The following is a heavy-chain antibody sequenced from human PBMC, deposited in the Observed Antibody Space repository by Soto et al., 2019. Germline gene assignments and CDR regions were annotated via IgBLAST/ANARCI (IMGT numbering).Heavy chain of an antibody. J-gene: IGHJ6*02. V-gene: IGHV5-51*01. Sequence: EVQLVQSGAEVKKPGESLKISCKGSGYSFTSYWIGWVRQMPGKGLEWMGIIYPGDSDTRYSPSFQGQVTISADKSISTAYLQWSSLKASDTAMYYCARLASDCSSTSCYSWHSQYYYYGMDVWGQGTTVTVSS. D-gene: IGHD2-2*01. CDR3: ARLASDCSSTSCYSWHSQYYYYGMDV. CDR1: GYSFTSYW. CDR2: IYPGDSDT.